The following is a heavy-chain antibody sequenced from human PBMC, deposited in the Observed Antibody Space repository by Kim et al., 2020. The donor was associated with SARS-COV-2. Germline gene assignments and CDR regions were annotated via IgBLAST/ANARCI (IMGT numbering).Heavy chain of an antibody. CDR1: GGSISPYY. CDR2: FFYTGGP. Sequence: SETLSLTCTVSGGSISPYYWSWIRQPPGKGLEWIGYFFYTGGPDYNPSFKSRVTISIDTSKNQFSLKLTSVTTADTAVYYCARLVATGGNDYWGRGILVTVSS. D-gene: IGHD5-12*01. CDR3: ARLVATGGNDY. J-gene: IGHJ4*02. V-gene: IGHV4-59*01.